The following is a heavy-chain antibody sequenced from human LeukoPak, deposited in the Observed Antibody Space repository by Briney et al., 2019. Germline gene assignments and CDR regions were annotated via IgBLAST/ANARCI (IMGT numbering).Heavy chain of an antibody. CDR2: IKQDGSEK. CDR3: ARDQYYYDSSGYYYDYYYYGMDV. V-gene: IGHV3-7*01. D-gene: IGHD3-22*01. CDR1: RFTLSSYW. J-gene: IGHJ6*02. Sequence: PGGSLRLSCAVSRFTLSSYWMSWVRQAPGKGLEWVANIKQDGSEKYYVDSVKGRFTISRDNSKNTLYLQMNSLRAEDTAVYYCARDQYYYDSSGYYYDYYYYGMDVWGQGTTVTVSS.